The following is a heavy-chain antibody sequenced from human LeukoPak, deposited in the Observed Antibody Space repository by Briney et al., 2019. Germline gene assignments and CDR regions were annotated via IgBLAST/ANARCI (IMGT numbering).Heavy chain of an antibody. V-gene: IGHV1-2*02. D-gene: IGHD1-1*01. CDR3: ARGPHFSTGTADPPFDY. Sequence: GASVKVSCKASGYTFTGYYMHWVRQAPGQGLEWMGWINPNSGGTNYAQKFQGRVTMTRDTSISTAYMELSRLRSDDTAVYYCARGPHFSTGTADPPFDYWGQGTLVTVSS. CDR2: INPNSGGT. J-gene: IGHJ4*02. CDR1: GYTFTGYY.